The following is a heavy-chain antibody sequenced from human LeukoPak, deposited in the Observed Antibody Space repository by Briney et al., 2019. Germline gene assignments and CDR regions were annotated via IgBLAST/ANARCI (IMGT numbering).Heavy chain of an antibody. CDR1: GGSISSYY. V-gene: IGHV3-7*01. D-gene: IGHD4-11*01. CDR3: ARDPSAHSNYPTTFDY. Sequence: ETLSLTCTVSGGSISSYYWSWVRQAPGKGLEWVANIKQDGSEKYYADSVKGRFTISRDNAKNSLYLQMNSLRAEDTAVYYCARDPSAHSNYPTTFDYWGQGTLVTVSS. CDR2: IKQDGSEK. J-gene: IGHJ4*02.